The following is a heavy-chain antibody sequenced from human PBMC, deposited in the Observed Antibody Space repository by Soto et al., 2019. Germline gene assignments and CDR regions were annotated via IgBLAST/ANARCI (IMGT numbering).Heavy chain of an antibody. V-gene: IGHV3-33*01. J-gene: IGHJ6*02. CDR1: GFTFSSYG. Sequence: SLRLSCAASGFTFSSYGMHWVRQAPGKGLEWVAVIWYDGSNKYYADSVKGRFTISRDNSKNTLYLQMNSLRAEDTAVYYCAREYCSSTSCYTGYYYYGMDVWGQGTTVTVSS. D-gene: IGHD2-2*02. CDR3: AREYCSSTSCYTGYYYYGMDV. CDR2: IWYDGSNK.